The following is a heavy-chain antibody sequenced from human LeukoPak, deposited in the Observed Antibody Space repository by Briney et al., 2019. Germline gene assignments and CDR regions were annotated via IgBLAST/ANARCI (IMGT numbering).Heavy chain of an antibody. CDR2: ISGSGGST. CDR1: GFTFSSYA. CDR3: AKSSGYSGSYSADY. J-gene: IGHJ4*02. Sequence: PGGSLRLSCAASGFTFSSYAMSWVRQAPGKGLEGVSAISGSGGSTYYADSVKGRFTISRDNSKNTLYLQMNSLRAEDTAVYYCAKSSGYSGSYSADYWGQGTLVTVSS. D-gene: IGHD1-26*01. V-gene: IGHV3-23*01.